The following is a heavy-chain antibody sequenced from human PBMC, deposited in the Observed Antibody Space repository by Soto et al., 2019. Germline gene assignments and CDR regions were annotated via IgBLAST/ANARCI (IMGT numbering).Heavy chain of an antibody. CDR1: GYTFTGFY. CDR2: INPNSGGT. CDR3: ATSRGSGAYHSLDY. V-gene: IGHV1-2*04. D-gene: IGHD2-21*02. Sequence: ASVKVSCKASGYTFTGFYMHWVRQAPGQGLEWMGWINPNSGGTNYAQKFQGWVTMTRDTSISTAYMELSRLRSDDTAVYYCATSRGSGAYHSLDYWGQGTLVTVSS. J-gene: IGHJ4*02.